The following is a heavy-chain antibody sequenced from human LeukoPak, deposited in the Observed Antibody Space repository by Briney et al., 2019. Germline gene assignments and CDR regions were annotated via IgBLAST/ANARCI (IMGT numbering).Heavy chain of an antibody. D-gene: IGHD3-16*02. CDR3: ARHRTASDY. Sequence: KPGGSLRLSRAASGFTFSFYTMNWVRQAPGKGLEWVSSITEDSSYIYYADSVKGRFTISRDNAKNSLSLQMNSLRAEDTAVYYCARHRTASDYWGQGTLVTVSS. V-gene: IGHV3-21*01. CDR1: GFTFSFYT. CDR2: ITEDSSYI. J-gene: IGHJ4*02.